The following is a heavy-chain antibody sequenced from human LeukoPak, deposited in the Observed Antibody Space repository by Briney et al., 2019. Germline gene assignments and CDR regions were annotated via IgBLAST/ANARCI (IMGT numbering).Heavy chain of an antibody. V-gene: IGHV3-30*02. J-gene: IGHJ4*02. CDR2: ILYYVINK. D-gene: IGHD3-10*01. CDR3: ATDLHYYRSGSYTFDY. CDR1: GFTFSSYG. Sequence: GGSLRLSCAASGFTFSSYGMHWVRQAPGKGLEWVAYILYYVINKFYAHSVHGPFTISTDNSTNTLYLQMNSLRAEDTAVYYCATDLHYYRSGSYTFDYWGQGTLVTVSS.